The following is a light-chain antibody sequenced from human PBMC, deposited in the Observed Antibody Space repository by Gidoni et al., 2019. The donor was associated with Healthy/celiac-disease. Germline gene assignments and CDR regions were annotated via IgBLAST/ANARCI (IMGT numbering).Light chain of an antibody. V-gene: IGKV1-5*03. CDR2: KAS. J-gene: IGKJ1*01. Sequence: DLQMTQSPSTLSASVGDRVTITCRASQSISRWLVWYQQKPGKGPKLLIDKASSLESGDPSRFSCRGAGIEFTCTIRSLQPDDFATYYCQQYNSYLTFGQGTKVEIK. CDR3: QQYNSYLT. CDR1: QSISRW.